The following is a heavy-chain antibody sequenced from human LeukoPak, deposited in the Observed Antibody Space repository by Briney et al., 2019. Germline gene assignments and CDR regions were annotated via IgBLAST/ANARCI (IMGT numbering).Heavy chain of an antibody. Sequence: PSETLSLTCTVSGGSISSYYWSWIRQPPGKGLEWLGYIYYSGSTYYNPSLRSRVTISVDTSKNQFSLKLSSVTAADTAVYYWARSSEGRYYYDSSGFSYYYYMDVWGKGATVTISS. CDR2: IYYSGST. V-gene: IGHV4-59*01. D-gene: IGHD3-22*01. J-gene: IGHJ6*03. CDR1: GGSISSYY. CDR3: ARSSEGRYYYDSSGFSYYYYMDV.